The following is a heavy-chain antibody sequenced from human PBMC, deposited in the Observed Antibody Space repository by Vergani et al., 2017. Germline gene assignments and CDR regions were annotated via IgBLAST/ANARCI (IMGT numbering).Heavy chain of an antibody. CDR2: TYHSGST. V-gene: IGHV4-59*01. CDR3: GRVSDFYGLGSRLLDL. Sequence: QVRLQESCPGLVKPSETLSLTCSVPGGSMSGYYGSGVRQPPGKELECIGYTYHSGSTNYNPSLETRVTIAGDTSKNQFSLKLNSVTAADTAVYYCGRVSDFYGLGSRLLDLWGQGILVTVSS. CDR1: GGSMSGYY. D-gene: IGHD3-10*01. J-gene: IGHJ5*02.